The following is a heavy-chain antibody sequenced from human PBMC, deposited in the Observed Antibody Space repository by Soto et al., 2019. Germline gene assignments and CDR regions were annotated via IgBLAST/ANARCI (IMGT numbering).Heavy chain of an antibody. Sequence: QVQLVASGGGVVQPGGSLRLSCEASGFTFSKFGIHWVRQAPGKGLEWVAVVSYDGSFKYYADSVKGRFTISRDNSKNTLYLQMNSLRPEDTALYYCAKDSDQLLFDYYYYGMDVWGQGTTVTVSS. CDR1: GFTFSKFG. V-gene: IGHV3-30*18. CDR2: VSYDGSFK. D-gene: IGHD2-2*01. CDR3: AKDSDQLLFDYYYYGMDV. J-gene: IGHJ6*02.